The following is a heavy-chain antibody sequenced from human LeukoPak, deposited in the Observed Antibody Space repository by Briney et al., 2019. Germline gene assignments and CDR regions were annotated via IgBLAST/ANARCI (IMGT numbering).Heavy chain of an antibody. CDR2: ISTSSSYI. V-gene: IGHV3-21*01. Sequence: GGSLRLSCAASGFTLSSHGMNWVRQAPGEGLGWVSSISTSSSYIYYADSVKGRFSPSTDNAKTSLYLHMNSRRTEDTAVYYCARDGRGVDILTAHDLWGQGTLVTVSS. CDR1: GFTLSSHG. J-gene: IGHJ4*02. D-gene: IGHD3-9*01. CDR3: ARDGRGVDILTAHDL.